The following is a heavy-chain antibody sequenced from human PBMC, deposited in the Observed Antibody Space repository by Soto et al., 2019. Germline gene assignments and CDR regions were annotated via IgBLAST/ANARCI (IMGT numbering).Heavy chain of an antibody. Sequence: SETLSLTCTVSGGSIISGDYYWIWIRQPPGKGLEWIGYIYYSGSTYYNPSLKSRVTISVDTSKNQFSLKLSSVTAADTAVYYCARAKHWSGIDYWGQGTLVTVSS. CDR1: GGSIISGDYY. CDR3: ARAKHWSGIDY. V-gene: IGHV4-30-4*01. J-gene: IGHJ4*02. D-gene: IGHD3-3*01. CDR2: IYYSGST.